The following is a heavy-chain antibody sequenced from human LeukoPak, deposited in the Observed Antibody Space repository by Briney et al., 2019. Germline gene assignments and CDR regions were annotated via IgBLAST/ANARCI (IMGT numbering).Heavy chain of an antibody. Sequence: WVRQAPGKALEWLARIDWDGDKYYNTSLKTWLSISKDTSKNQVVLTMTNMQPEDTAMYYCVRHGYHSGKYYIDTWGQGTLVTVSS. CDR3: VRHGYHSGKYYIDT. V-gene: IGHV2-70*11. CDR2: IDWDGDK. D-gene: IGHD3-10*01. J-gene: IGHJ5*02.